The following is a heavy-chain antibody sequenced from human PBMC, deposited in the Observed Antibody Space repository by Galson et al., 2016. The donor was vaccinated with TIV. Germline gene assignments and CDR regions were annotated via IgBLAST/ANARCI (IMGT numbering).Heavy chain of an antibody. J-gene: IGHJ6*02. Sequence: SLRLSCAASGSIVTDNSMTWVRQAPGKGLEWVALIYDDGKKMYADSVKGRFTISRDSSKNVVYLQMTSLRGEGTAVYFCARDRRHCGNECYLRYYYGMDVWGQGTTVTVSS. CDR3: ARDRRHCGNECYLRYYYGMDV. V-gene: IGHV3-66*02. CDR1: GSIVTDNS. CDR2: IYDDGKK. D-gene: IGHD2-21*01.